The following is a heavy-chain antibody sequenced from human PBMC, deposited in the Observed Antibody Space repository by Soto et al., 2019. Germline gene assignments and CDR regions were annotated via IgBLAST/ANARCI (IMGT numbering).Heavy chain of an antibody. V-gene: IGHV1-2*04. CDR3: ARALTRTLRYFDWKRDWFDP. Sequence: RASVKVSCKASGYTFTGYYMHWVRQAPGQGLEWMGWINPNSGGTNYAQKFQGWVTMTRDTSISTAYMELSRLRSDDTAVYYCARALTRTLRYFDWKRDWFDPWGQGTLVTVSS. J-gene: IGHJ5*02. CDR1: GYTFTGYY. D-gene: IGHD3-9*01. CDR2: INPNSGGT.